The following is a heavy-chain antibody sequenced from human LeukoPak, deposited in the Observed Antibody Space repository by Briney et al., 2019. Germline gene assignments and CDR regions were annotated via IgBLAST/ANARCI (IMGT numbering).Heavy chain of an antibody. V-gene: IGHV3-30*18. J-gene: IGHJ4*02. CDR2: ISYDGSNN. CDR1: GFTCSSYG. Sequence: GGSLRRYCAASGFTCSSYGMHWVRQGPGKGLEWGAGISYDGSNNYYADSVKGRFTISRDNSQNTLYLKMNSLRAADPAVYYCAKDDSYSYQYFDYWGQGTLVTVSS. D-gene: IGHD5-18*01. CDR3: AKDDSYSYQYFDY.